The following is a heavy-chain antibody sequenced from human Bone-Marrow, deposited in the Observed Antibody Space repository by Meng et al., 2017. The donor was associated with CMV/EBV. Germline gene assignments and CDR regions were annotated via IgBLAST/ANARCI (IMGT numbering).Heavy chain of an antibody. CDR3: ARGTKAY. CDR1: GGSFSGYY. J-gene: IGHJ4*02. Sequence: GGSLRLSCAVYGGSFSGYYWSWIRQPPGKGLEWVANIKQDGSEKYYVDSVKGRFTISRDNAKNSLYLQMNSLRAEDTAVYYCARGTKAYWGQGTLVPVSS. V-gene: IGHV3-7*01. CDR2: IKQDGSEK. D-gene: IGHD2-8*01.